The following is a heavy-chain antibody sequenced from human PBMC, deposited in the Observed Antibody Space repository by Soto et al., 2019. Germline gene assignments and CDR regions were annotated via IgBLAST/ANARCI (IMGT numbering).Heavy chain of an antibody. CDR3: VRDALYSGSYYYYYYYGMDV. CDR1: GFTFSSYA. J-gene: IGHJ6*02. CDR2: ISYDGSNK. D-gene: IGHD1-26*01. V-gene: IGHV3-30-3*01. Sequence: GGSLRLSCAASGFTFSSYAMHWVRQAPGKGLEWVAVISYDGSNKYYADSVKGRFTISRDNSKNTLYLQMNSLRAEDTAVYYCVRDALYSGSYYYYYYYGMDVWGQGTTVTVSS.